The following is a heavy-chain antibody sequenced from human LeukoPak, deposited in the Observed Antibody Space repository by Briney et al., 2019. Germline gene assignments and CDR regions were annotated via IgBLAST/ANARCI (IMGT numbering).Heavy chain of an antibody. J-gene: IGHJ4*02. CDR3: ARRGYSYGWSFGY. V-gene: IGHV1-2*06. Sequence: ASVKVSCKASGYTFTGYYMHWVRQAPGQGLEWMGRINPNSGGTNYAQKFQGRVTMTRDTSISTAYMELSRLRSDDTAVYYCARRGYSYGWSFGYWGQGTLVTVSS. CDR2: INPNSGGT. D-gene: IGHD5-18*01. CDR1: GYTFTGYY.